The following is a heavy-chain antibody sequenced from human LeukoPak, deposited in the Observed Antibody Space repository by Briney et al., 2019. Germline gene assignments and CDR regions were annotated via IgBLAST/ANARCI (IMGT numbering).Heavy chain of an antibody. CDR1: GFTFSSYS. Sequence: GGSLRPSCADSGFTFSSYSMNGVRQAPGKGLEWVSSISSSSSYIYYADSVKGRFTISRDNAKNSLYLQMNSLRAEDTAVYYCARDQLSSTSPDYWGQGTLVTVSS. CDR3: ARDQLSSTSPDY. CDR2: ISSSSSYI. V-gene: IGHV3-21*01. D-gene: IGHD2-2*01. J-gene: IGHJ4*02.